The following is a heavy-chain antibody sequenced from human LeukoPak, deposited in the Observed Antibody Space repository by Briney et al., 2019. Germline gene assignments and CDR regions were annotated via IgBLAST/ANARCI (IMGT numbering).Heavy chain of an antibody. V-gene: IGHV1-46*01. D-gene: IGHD6-13*01. CDR2: MDPNDVGT. CDR1: GYSFTSYY. Sequence: ASVKVSCKTSGYSFTSYYMHWVRQAPGQGLELIGRMDPNDVGTSYAQKFQGRVRMTRDTSTSTVYMELSSLKSEDTAVYYCAREGSWSSLGGYGYWGQGTLVTVSS. J-gene: IGHJ4*02. CDR3: AREGSWSSLGGYGY.